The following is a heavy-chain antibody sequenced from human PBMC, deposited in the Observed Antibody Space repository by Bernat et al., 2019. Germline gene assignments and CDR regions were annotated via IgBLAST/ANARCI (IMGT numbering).Heavy chain of an antibody. Sequence: QVQLQESGPGLVKPSQTLSLTCTVSGGSISSGGYYWSWIRQHPGKGLEWIGYIYYSGSTYYNPSLKSRVTISVDTSKNQFSLKLSSVTAADTAVYYCARGYYDFWSGYLSWFDPWGQGTLVTVSS. J-gene: IGHJ5*02. CDR1: GGSISSGGYY. CDR3: ARGYYDFWSGYLSWFDP. V-gene: IGHV4-30-4*08. CDR2: IYYSGST. D-gene: IGHD3-3*01.